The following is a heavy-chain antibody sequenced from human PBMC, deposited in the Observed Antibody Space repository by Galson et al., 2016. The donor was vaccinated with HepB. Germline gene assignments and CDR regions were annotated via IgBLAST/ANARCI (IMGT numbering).Heavy chain of an antibody. D-gene: IGHD6-19*01. CDR3: ARMLYTSGRYNGGYGYYNGMDV. CDR1: GFSLTTSGMS. CDR2: IDWEDDK. Sequence: PALVKPTQTLTLTCSFSGFSLTTSGMSVTWIRQPPGKALEWLAIIDWEDDKYYSTSLKTRLTISKDTSKNQVVLTMTNMDPVDTATYYCARMLYTSGRYNGGYGYYNGMDVWGQGTTVTVSS. V-gene: IGHV2-70*13. J-gene: IGHJ6*02.